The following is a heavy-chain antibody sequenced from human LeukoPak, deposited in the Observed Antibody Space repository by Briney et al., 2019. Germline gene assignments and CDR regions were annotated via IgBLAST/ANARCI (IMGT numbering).Heavy chain of an antibody. V-gene: IGHV3-9*01. D-gene: IGHD2-2*01. J-gene: IGHJ6*02. Sequence: GGSLRLSCAASGFTFDDYAMHWVRQAPGKGLEWVSGISWNSGSIGYADSVKGRFTISRDNAKNSLYLQMNSLRAEDTPLYYCAKESSTSRYYYYGMDVWGQGTTVTVSS. CDR3: AKESSTSRYYYYGMDV. CDR1: GFTFDDYA. CDR2: ISWNSGSI.